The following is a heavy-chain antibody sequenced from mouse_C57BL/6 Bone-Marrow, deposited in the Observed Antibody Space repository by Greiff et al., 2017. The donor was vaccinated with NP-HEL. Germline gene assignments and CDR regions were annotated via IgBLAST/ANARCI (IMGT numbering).Heavy chain of an antibody. CDR3: AREGNWEYYFDC. J-gene: IGHJ2*01. V-gene: IGHV1-63*01. Sequence: QVQLKESGAELVRPGTSVKMSCKASGYTFTNYWIGWAKPRPGHGLEWIGDIYPGGGYTNYNEKFKGKATLTADKSSSTAYMQFSSLTSEDSAIYYCAREGNWEYYFDCWGQGTTLTVST. CDR2: IYPGGGYT. D-gene: IGHD4-1*01. CDR1: GYTFTNYW.